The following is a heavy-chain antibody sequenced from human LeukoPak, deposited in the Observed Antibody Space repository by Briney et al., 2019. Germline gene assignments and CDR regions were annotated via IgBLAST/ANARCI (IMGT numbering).Heavy chain of an antibody. CDR3: ARSSGWRLYYFDY. V-gene: IGHV5-51*07. CDR1: GYSFTSYW. Sequence: GESLKIPCKGSGYSFTSYWIGWVHQMPGKGLEWMGIIYPGDSDTRYSPSFQGQVTISADKSISTAYLQWSSLKASDTAMYYCARSSGWRLYYFDYWGQGTLVTVSS. J-gene: IGHJ4*02. D-gene: IGHD6-19*01. CDR2: IYPGDSDT.